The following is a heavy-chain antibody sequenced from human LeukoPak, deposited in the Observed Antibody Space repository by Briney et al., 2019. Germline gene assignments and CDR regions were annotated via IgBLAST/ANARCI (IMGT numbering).Heavy chain of an antibody. V-gene: IGHV4-34*01. CDR1: GGSFSGYY. CDR2: INHSGST. Sequence: PPETLSLTCAVYGGSFSGYYWSWIRQPPGKGLEWIGEINHSGSTNYNPSLKSRVTISVDTSKNQFSLKLSSVTAADTAVYYCARDPDSSGQTFDYWGQGTLVTVSS. J-gene: IGHJ4*02. D-gene: IGHD3-22*01. CDR3: ARDPDSSGQTFDY.